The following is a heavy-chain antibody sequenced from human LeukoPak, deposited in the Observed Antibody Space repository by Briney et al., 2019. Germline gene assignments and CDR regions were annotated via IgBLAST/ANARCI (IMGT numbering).Heavy chain of an antibody. D-gene: IGHD2-21*01. CDR2: IGNTET. CDR1: GFPFETNA. CDR3: AKYWIRFNRVFDCFDS. V-gene: IGHV3-23*01. J-gene: IGHJ4*02. Sequence: GGSLRLSCATSGFPFETNAMSWVRQAPGKGLEWVATIGNTETFYADSVTGRFTISRDNSKNTVNLQMNRLRVEDTAIYYCAKYWIRFNRVFDCFDSWGQGTLVTVSS.